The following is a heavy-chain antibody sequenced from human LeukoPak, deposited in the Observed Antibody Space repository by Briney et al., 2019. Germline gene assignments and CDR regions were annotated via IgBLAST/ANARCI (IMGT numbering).Heavy chain of an antibody. Sequence: PGGSLRLSCAASGFTFSSYAMSWVRQAPGKGLEWVSAIVGSGGNTYYADSVKGRFAISRDNFKSTLYLQMNSLRAEDTAVYYCAKGLTWDSTSCSDWGQGTLVTVSS. CDR1: GFTFSSYA. CDR2: IVGSGGNT. J-gene: IGHJ4*02. V-gene: IGHV3-23*01. CDR3: AKGLTWDSTSCSD. D-gene: IGHD2-2*01.